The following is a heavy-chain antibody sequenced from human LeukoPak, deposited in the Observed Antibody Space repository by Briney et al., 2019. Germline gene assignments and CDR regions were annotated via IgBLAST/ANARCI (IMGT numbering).Heavy chain of an antibody. CDR3: AREGGPYRPLDY. CDR2: IYYSGST. J-gene: IGHJ4*02. CDR1: GGSISSSNYY. V-gene: IGHV4-39*07. Sequence: SETLSLTCTVSGGSISSSNYYWGWIRQPPGKGLEWIGNIYYSGSTYYNPSLKSRVTISVDTSKNQFSLKLSSVTAADTAVYYCAREGGPYRPLDYSGQGTLVTVSS.